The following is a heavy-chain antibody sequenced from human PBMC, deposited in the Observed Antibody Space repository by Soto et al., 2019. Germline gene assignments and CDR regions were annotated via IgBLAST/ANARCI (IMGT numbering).Heavy chain of an antibody. CDR2: ISSSSSYI. V-gene: IGHV3-21*01. CDR1: GFTFSSYS. J-gene: IGHJ4*02. Sequence: EVQLVESGGGLVKPGGSLRLSCAASGFTFSSYSMNWVRQAPGKGLEGVSSISSSSSYIYYADSVKGRFTISRDNAKTSLYLQMNSLRAEDTAVYYCARDQTEADYWGQGTLVTVSS. CDR3: ARDQTEADY.